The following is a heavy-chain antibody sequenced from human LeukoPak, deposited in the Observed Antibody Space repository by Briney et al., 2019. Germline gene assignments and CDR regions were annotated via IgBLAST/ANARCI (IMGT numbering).Heavy chain of an antibody. D-gene: IGHD2-2*01. CDR2: VNENGGRT. Sequence: GGSLRLSCAASGFSFSSYAMGWVRQAPGKGLEWVSTVNENGGRTYYADSVKGRFTMSRDNSKDTLYLQMNSLRAEDTAVYYCAGWSVVVPARPEAFDIWGQGTMVTVSS. CDR1: GFSFSSYA. CDR3: AGWSVVVPARPEAFDI. V-gene: IGHV3-23*01. J-gene: IGHJ3*02.